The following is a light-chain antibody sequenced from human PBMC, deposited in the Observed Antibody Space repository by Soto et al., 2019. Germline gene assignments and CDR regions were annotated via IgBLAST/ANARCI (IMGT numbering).Light chain of an antibody. CDR2: GAS. CDR1: QSVSSN. Sequence: IVLTQSPATLSLSPGERATLSCRASQSVSSNLAWYQHKPGQAPRLLIYGASTRATGIPARFSGSGSGTDFTLTISSLEPEDFAVYYCQQRSNWLWTFGQGTKVDIK. CDR3: QQRSNWLWT. J-gene: IGKJ1*01. V-gene: IGKV3-11*01.